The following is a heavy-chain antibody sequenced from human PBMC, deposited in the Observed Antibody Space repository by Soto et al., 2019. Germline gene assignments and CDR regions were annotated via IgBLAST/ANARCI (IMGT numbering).Heavy chain of an antibody. V-gene: IGHV3-33*01. CDR3: ARRSNKYGAEYYGLDV. J-gene: IGHJ6*02. CDR2: IWYDGSKI. D-gene: IGHD2-2*01. CDR1: GFTFSSYA. Sequence: PGGSLRLSCAASGFTFSSYAMHWVRQAPGKGLEWVAVIWYDGSKIYYADSVKGRFTISRDNSKNTLYLQMNSLRAEDTAVYYCARRSNKYGAEYYGLDVWGQGNTVTVSS.